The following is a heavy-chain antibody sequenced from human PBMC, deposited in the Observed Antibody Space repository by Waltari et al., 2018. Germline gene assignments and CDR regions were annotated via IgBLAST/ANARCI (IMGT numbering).Heavy chain of an antibody. D-gene: IGHD3-16*01. CDR2: ITSSGNYI. CDR1: GFTFSNYG. CDR3: AKRSGGVFHYFDY. Sequence: ELQLVQSGGGLVKPGGSLRLSCAASGFTFSNYGMNWVRQAPGRGVEWVSSITSSGNYINDADSVKGRFTISRDNAKNSLFLQMDSLRVEDTAVYYCAKRSGGVFHYFDYWGQGTLVTVSS. J-gene: IGHJ4*02. V-gene: IGHV3-21*01.